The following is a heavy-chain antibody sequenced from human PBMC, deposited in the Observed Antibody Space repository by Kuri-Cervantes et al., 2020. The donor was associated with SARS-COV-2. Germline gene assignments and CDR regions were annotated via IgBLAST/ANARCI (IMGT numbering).Heavy chain of an antibody. D-gene: IGHD2-2*01. CDR2: IYTSGST. Sequence: SETLSLTCTVSGGSISSGSYYWSWIRQPAGKGLEWIGRIYTSGSTNYNPSLKSRVTISVDTSKNQFSLKLSSVTAADTAVYYCARDGIDIVVGNDAFDIWGQGTMVTVSS. J-gene: IGHJ3*02. CDR3: ARDGIDIVVGNDAFDI. CDR1: GGSISSGSYY. V-gene: IGHV4-61*02.